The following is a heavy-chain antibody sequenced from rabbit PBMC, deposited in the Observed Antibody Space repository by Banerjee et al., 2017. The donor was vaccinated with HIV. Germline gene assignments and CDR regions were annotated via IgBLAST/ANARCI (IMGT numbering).Heavy chain of an antibody. Sequence: QSLEESGGDLVKPGASLTLTCTASGFSFSSNYMCWVRQAPGKGLEWIACIGTSSGSTWYASWVNGRFTISRSTSLNTVDLKMTSLTAADTATYFCARAPGSGYGYSFNLWGPGTLVTVS. D-gene: IGHD6-1*01. J-gene: IGHJ4*01. V-gene: IGHV1S43*01. CDR2: IGTSSGST. CDR1: GFSFSSNY. CDR3: ARAPGSGYGYSFNL.